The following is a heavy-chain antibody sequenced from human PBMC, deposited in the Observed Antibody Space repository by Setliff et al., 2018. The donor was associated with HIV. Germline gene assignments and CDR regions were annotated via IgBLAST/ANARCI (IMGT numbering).Heavy chain of an antibody. CDR2: ILNREIT. Sequence: PSEILSLTCTVSGASISSDSWSWIRQSPGKGLEWIGFILNREITNYNPSLQSRVSISMDTSKNQFSLKLHSVTAADTAIYHCAKGGASSHWLGPWGQGTLVTVSS. D-gene: IGHD3-16*01. J-gene: IGHJ5*02. CDR1: GASISSDS. V-gene: IGHV4-59*01. CDR3: AKGGASSHWLGP.